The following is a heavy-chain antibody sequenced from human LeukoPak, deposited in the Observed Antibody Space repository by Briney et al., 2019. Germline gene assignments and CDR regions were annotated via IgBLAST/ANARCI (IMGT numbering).Heavy chain of an antibody. CDR2: ISGSGGST. CDR1: GFTFSRYT. J-gene: IGHJ4*02. Sequence: GGSLRLSCAASGFTFSRYTMNWVRQAPGKGLEWVSAISGSGGSTYYADSVKGRFTISRDNAKNSLYLQMNSLRAEDTAVYYCARPHSKDYYYGSGSFYYFDYWGQGTLVTVSS. D-gene: IGHD3-10*01. CDR3: ARPHSKDYYYGSGSFYYFDY. V-gene: IGHV3-21*01.